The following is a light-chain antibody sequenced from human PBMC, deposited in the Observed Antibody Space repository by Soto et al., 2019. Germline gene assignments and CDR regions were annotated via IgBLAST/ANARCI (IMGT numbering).Light chain of an antibody. CDR2: DAS. V-gene: IGKV3-11*01. CDR1: QSISRF. J-gene: IGKJ4*01. CDR3: QQRTNWPLT. Sequence: EIVLTQSPATLSLSPGERATLSCRASQSISRFLAWYQQKPGQTPRLLIYDASKRATGIPARFSGSGSGTDFTLTISSLEPEDFAVYYCQQRTNWPLTFGGGTKVEIK.